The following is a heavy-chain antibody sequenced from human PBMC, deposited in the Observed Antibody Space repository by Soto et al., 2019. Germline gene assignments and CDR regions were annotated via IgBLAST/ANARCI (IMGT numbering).Heavy chain of an antibody. D-gene: IGHD2-15*01. CDR1: GYTFTSYG. J-gene: IGHJ4*02. V-gene: IGHV1-18*04. Sequence: VKVSCKASGYTFTSYGISWVRQAPGQGLEWMGWISAYNGNTNYAQKLQGRVTMTTDTSTSTAYMELRSLRSDDTAVYYCARESCSGGSCYSAYWGQGTLVTVSS. CDR2: ISAYNGNT. CDR3: ARESCSGGSCYSAY.